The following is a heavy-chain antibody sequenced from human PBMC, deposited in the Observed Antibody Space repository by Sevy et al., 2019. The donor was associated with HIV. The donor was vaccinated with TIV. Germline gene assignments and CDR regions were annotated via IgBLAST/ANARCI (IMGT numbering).Heavy chain of an antibody. Sequence: GGSLRLSCAASGFTFSSYGMHWVRQAPGKGLEWVAFIRYDGNNKYYAESVKGRFTISRDNSKNTRYLQMNSVGAEYTAVYYCANPGYIYYDSSGFEYWGQGTLVTVSS. CDR1: GFTFSSYG. J-gene: IGHJ4*02. CDR3: ANPGYIYYDSSGFEY. V-gene: IGHV3-30*02. D-gene: IGHD3-22*01. CDR2: IRYDGNNK.